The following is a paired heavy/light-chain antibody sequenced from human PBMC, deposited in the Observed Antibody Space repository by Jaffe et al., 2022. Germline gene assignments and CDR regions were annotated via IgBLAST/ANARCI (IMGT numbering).Heavy chain of an antibody. D-gene: IGHD4-17*01. Sequence: EVQLLESGGGLVQPGGSLRLSCAGSGFTFSTYAMSWVRQAPGKGLEWVSAISNSGITTCYADSVKGRFTISRDNSKNTLYLQMNSLRAEDTAVYYCAKDQVPGLRPAEYFLHWGQGTLITVSS. V-gene: IGHV3-23*01. CDR2: ISNSGITT. J-gene: IGHJ1*01. CDR3: AKDQVPGLRPAEYFLH. CDR1: GFTFSTYA.
Light chain of an antibody. CDR2: EVS. Sequence: QSALTQPPSASGSPGQSVTISCTGTSSDFGGYNYVSWYQQHPGKAPKLMIYEVSKRPSGVPDRFSGSKSGNTASLTVSGLQAEDEADYYCSSYAGSNNFVIFGGGTKLTVL. CDR3: SSYAGSNNFVI. CDR1: SSDFGGYNY. V-gene: IGLV2-8*01. J-gene: IGLJ2*01.